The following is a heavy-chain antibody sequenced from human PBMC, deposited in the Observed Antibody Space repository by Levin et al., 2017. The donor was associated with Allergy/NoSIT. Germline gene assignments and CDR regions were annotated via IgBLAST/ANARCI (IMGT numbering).Heavy chain of an antibody. D-gene: IGHD2-2*01. J-gene: IGHJ2*01. CDR3: ARDGRDIVVVPAAIYWYFDL. Sequence: ASVKVSCKASGGTFSSYTISWVRQAPGQGLEWMGRIIPILGIANYAQKFQGRVTITADKSTSTAYMELSSLRSEDTAVYYCARDGRDIVVVPAAIYWYFDLWGRGTLVTVSS. CDR1: GGTFSSYT. V-gene: IGHV1-69*04. CDR2: IIPILGIA.